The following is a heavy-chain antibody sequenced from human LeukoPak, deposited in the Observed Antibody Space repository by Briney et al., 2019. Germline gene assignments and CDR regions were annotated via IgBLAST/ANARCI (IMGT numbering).Heavy chain of an antibody. D-gene: IGHD3-10*01. J-gene: IGHJ6*02. V-gene: IGHV3-11*01. Sequence: GGSLRLSCAASGFTFSDYYMSWIRQAPGKGLAWVSYISSSGSTIYYADSVKGRFTISRDNAKNSLYLQMNSLRAEDTALYYCAKDMMGNYYGSGSYPWGYGMDVWGQGTTVTVSS. CDR2: ISSSGSTI. CDR1: GFTFSDYY. CDR3: AKDMMGNYYGSGSYPWGYGMDV.